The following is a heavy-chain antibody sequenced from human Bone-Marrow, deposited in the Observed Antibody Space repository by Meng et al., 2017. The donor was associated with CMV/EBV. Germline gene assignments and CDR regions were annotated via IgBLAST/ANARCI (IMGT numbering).Heavy chain of an antibody. Sequence: ASVKVSCKASGYTFTYCSLHWLQQAPGQGPEWMGWISGYNGNTYYAQKFQGRVTMTTDTSTTTAYMELRSLRSDDTAVYYCARTIIVVVPAAMQQTYYYYGMDVWGQGTTVTVSS. D-gene: IGHD2-2*01. CDR3: ARTIIVVVPAAMQQTYYYYGMDV. CDR2: ISGYNGNT. J-gene: IGHJ6*02. CDR1: GYTFTYCS. V-gene: IGHV1-18*04.